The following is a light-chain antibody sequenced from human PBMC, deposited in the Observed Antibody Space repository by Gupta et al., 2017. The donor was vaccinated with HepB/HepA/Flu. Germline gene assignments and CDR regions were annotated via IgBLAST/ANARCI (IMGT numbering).Light chain of an antibody. J-gene: IGKJ1*01. CDR3: QQGLSTPWT. CDR2: AAS. CDR1: QSISIY. Sequence: IQMTQSPSALSASVGDRVTITCRASQSISIYLDCYYQKPGKAPKLLIYAASSLQSGVPSRFSGSGSGTDCTLTISSLQPEDFATYYCQQGLSTPWTFGQGTKVEIK. V-gene: IGKV1-39*01.